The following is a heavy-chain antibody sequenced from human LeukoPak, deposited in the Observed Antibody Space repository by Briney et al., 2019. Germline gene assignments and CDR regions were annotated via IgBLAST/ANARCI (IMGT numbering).Heavy chain of an antibody. CDR3: AKREIGGNWFDP. CDR2: IYDSGGT. Sequence: SETLSLTCTVSGGSISSGNYYWSWIRQHPGKGLEWIGYIYDSGGTYYNPSLRSRITISVDTSKNQFSLKLTSVTAADTAVFYCAKREIGGNWFDPWSQGILVTVSS. D-gene: IGHD3-16*01. CDR1: GGSISSGNYY. J-gene: IGHJ5*02. V-gene: IGHV4-31*03.